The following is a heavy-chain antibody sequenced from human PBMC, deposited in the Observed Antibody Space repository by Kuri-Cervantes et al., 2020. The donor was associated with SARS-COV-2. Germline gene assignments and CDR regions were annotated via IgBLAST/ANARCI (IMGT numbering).Heavy chain of an antibody. CDR3: ARRLEYASAFDI. CDR2: IYYSGST. J-gene: IGHJ3*02. V-gene: IGHV4-39*01. D-gene: IGHD2-2*01. Sequence: SETLSLTCTVSGGSISSSSYYWGWIRQPPGKGLEWIGSIYYSGSTYDNPSLKSRITISVDTYKNQFSLKLSSVTAADTAVYYGARRLEYASAFDIWGQGTMVTVSS. CDR1: GGSISSSSYY.